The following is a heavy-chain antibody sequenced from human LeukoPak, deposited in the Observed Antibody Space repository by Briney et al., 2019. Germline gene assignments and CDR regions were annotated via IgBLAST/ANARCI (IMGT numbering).Heavy chain of an antibody. Sequence: SETLSLTCTVSGGSISTYYWSWIRQPPGKGLEWIGYIYYSGSTNYNPSLKSRVNISVDTSKNPFSLKLSSVTAADTVVYECARVATSLSYFDSRGQGTLVTVSS. CDR3: ARVATSLSYFDS. CDR1: GGSISTYY. J-gene: IGHJ4*02. V-gene: IGHV4-59*01. CDR2: IYYSGST. D-gene: IGHD2/OR15-2a*01.